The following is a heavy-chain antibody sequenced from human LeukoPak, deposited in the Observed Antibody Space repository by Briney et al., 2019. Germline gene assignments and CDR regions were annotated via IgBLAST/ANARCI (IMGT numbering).Heavy chain of an antibody. D-gene: IGHD3-10*01. Sequence: PSETLSLTCTVSGGSINSRYWSWIRQPPGKALEWIGHIFYSGSTKYKPSLKSRVTISIDRSNNQFSLKLRSVTAADTAVYYCARAGPWQIDPWGQGTLVTVSS. CDR1: GGSINSRY. CDR2: IFYSGST. V-gene: IGHV4-59*11. CDR3: ARAGPWQIDP. J-gene: IGHJ5*02.